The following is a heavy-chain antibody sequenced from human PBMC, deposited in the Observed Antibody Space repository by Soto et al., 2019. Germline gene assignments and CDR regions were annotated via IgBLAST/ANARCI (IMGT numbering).Heavy chain of an antibody. CDR3: ASVIGGDSECYFDY. D-gene: IGHD4-17*01. CDR2: IYYSGRT. CDR1: GVSISSGGYY. V-gene: IGHV4-31*03. J-gene: IGHJ4*02. Sequence: KASETLSLTCTVSGVSISSGGYYWGWIRQHPGKGLEWIGNIYYSGRTYYNPSLKSRVIMSVDTSKNHFSLKLSSVTAADTAMYYCASVIGGDSECYFDYWGQGTLVTVSS.